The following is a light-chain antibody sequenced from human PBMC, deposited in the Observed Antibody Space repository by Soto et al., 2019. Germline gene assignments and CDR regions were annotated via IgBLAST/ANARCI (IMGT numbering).Light chain of an antibody. Sequence: QSALTQPASVSGSPGQSITISCTGTSSDVGGYNYVSWYQQHPGKAPKLMIYDVSNRPSGVSNRFSGSKSGNTASLTISGLQAEDEADYYCCSYAGSSTLRVFGTGTKLTVL. CDR2: DVS. J-gene: IGLJ1*01. CDR1: SSDVGGYNY. CDR3: CSYAGSSTLRV. V-gene: IGLV2-23*02.